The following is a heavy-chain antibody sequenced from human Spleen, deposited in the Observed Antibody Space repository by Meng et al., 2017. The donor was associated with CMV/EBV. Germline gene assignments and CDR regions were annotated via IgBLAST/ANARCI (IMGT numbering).Heavy chain of an antibody. CDR2: ISSSSSYI. CDR3: ARETSIAAAGLYYYGMDV. D-gene: IGHD6-13*01. J-gene: IGHJ6*02. Sequence: GESLKISCAASGFSFSYYGMNWVRQAPGKGLEWVSSISSSSSYIYYADSVKGRFTISRDNAKNSLYLQMNSLRAEDTAVYYCARETSIAAAGLYYYGMDVWGQGTTVTVSS. CDR1: GFSFSYYG. V-gene: IGHV3-21*01.